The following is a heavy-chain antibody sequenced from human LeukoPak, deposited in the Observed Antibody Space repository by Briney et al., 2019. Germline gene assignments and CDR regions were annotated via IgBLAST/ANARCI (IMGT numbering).Heavy chain of an antibody. CDR2: INYSGST. D-gene: IGHD2-8*01. CDR1: GGSIGSSSWY. Sequence: PSETLSLTCTVSGGSIGSSSWYWGWIRQSPGKGLEWIGMINYSGSTHYNPSLKNRVTIPVDTSRNQFSVKLNSMTATDTAMYFCATLPGGLRANWFDPWGQGTLVTVSS. CDR3: ATLPGGLRANWFDP. V-gene: IGHV4-39*01. J-gene: IGHJ5*02.